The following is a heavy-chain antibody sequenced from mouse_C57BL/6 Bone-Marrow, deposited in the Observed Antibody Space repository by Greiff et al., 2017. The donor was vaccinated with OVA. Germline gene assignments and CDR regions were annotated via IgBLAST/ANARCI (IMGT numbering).Heavy chain of an antibody. D-gene: IGHD2-4*01. Sequence: EVKLVESGGGLVQSGRSLRLSCATSGFTFSDFYMEWVRQAPGKGLEWIAASRNKANDYTTEYSASVKGRFIVSRDTSQSILYLQMNALRAGDTAVYYGARDAYDSCWYFDVWGTGTTVTVSS. J-gene: IGHJ1*03. CDR1: GFTFSDFY. V-gene: IGHV7-1*01. CDR3: ARDAYDSCWYFDV. CDR2: SRNKANDYTT.